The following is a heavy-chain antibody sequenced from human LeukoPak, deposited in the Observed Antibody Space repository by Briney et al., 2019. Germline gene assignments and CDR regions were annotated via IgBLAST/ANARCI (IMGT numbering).Heavy chain of an antibody. CDR1: GFTVSSNY. CDR3: ARDRSREFDP. CDR2: IYSGGST. Sequence: PGGSLRLSCAASGFTVSSNYMSWVRQAPGKGLEWVSVIYSGGSTYYADSVKGRFTISRDNSKNTLYLQMNRLRADDTAVYYCARDRSREFDPWGQGTLVTVSS. V-gene: IGHV3-53*05. D-gene: IGHD3-10*01. J-gene: IGHJ5*02.